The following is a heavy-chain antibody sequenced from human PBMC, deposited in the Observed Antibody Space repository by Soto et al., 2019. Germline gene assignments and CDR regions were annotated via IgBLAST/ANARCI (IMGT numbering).Heavy chain of an antibody. CDR1: GGSVSSGSYY. D-gene: IGHD6-6*01. CDR3: ASFHGSSIAARYWFDP. CDR2: IYYSGST. V-gene: IGHV4-61*01. Sequence: KSSETLSLTCTVSGGSVSSGSYYWSWIRQPPGKGLEWIGYIYYSGSTNYNPSLKSRVTISVDTSKNQFSLKLSSVTAADTAVYYCASFHGSSIAARYWFDPWGQGTLVTV. J-gene: IGHJ5*02.